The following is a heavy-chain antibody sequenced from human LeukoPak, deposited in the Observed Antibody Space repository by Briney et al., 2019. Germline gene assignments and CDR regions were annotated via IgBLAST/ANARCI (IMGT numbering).Heavy chain of an antibody. D-gene: IGHD5-12*01. CDR2: IKSKTDGGTT. CDR3: TTAGAWGGYDWTRYYFDY. V-gene: IGHV3-15*01. Sequence: GGSLRLSCAASGFTFSNYAMNWVRQAPGKGLEWVGRIKSKTDGGTTDYAAPVKGRFTISRDDSKPTVYLQMNSLKTEDTAVYYCTTAGAWGGYDWTRYYFDYWGQGTLVTVSS. J-gene: IGHJ4*02. CDR1: GFTFSNYA.